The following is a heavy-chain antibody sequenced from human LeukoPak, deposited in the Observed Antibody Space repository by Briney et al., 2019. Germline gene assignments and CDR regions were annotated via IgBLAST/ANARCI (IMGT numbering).Heavy chain of an antibody. V-gene: IGHV3-23*01. CDR3: AKVLLGDYYDSSGYFDY. J-gene: IGHJ4*02. CDR2: ISASGGST. CDR1: GFTFSSSA. Sequence: GGSLRLSCAASGFTFSSSAMSWVRQVPGKGLEWVSGISASGGSTSYADSVRGRFTISRDNSKNTLYVQMNSLRAEDTAVYYCAKVLLGDYYDSSGYFDYWGQGTLVTVSS. D-gene: IGHD3-22*01.